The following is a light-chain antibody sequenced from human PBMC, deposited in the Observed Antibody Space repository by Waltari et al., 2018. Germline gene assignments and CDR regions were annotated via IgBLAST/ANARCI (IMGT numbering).Light chain of an antibody. CDR2: RDK. J-gene: IGLJ3*02. V-gene: IGLV3-9*01. CDR3: QVWDNTIWV. Sequence: SYELTQPLSLSVALGQTARLTCGGNNLGSKSVHGYQQKPGQAPVLVIYRDKNRPSGIPERFSGSNSGNTATLTISSAQAGDEADYYGQVWDNTIWVFGGGTELTVL. CDR1: NLGSKS.